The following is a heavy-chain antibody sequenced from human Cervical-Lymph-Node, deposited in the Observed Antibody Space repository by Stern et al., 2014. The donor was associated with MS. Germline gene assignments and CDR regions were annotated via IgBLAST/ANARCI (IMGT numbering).Heavy chain of an antibody. CDR3: ARSDSYYYYGMDV. V-gene: IGHV4-61*02. CDR2: IYTSGST. D-gene: IGHD3-22*01. J-gene: IGHJ6*02. CDR1: GGSISSGSYY. Sequence: QLQLQESGPGLVKPSQTLSLTCTVSGGSISSGSYYWSWIRQPAGKGLEXIGRIYTSGSTNYNPSLKSRFTISVDTSKNQFSLKWSPVTAADTAVYYCARSDSYYYYGMDVWGQGTTVTVSS.